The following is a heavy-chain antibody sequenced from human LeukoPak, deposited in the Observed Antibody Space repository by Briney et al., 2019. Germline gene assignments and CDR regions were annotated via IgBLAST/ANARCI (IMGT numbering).Heavy chain of an antibody. CDR3: AILSDFWSGYSFDY. V-gene: IGHV4-34*01. Sequence: SETLSLTCAVYGGSFSGYYWSWIRQPPGKGLEWIGEINHSGSTNYNPSLKSRVTISVDTSKNQFSLKLSSVNAAETAVYYYAILSDFWSGYSFDYWGQGTLVTVSS. D-gene: IGHD3-3*01. CDR2: INHSGST. J-gene: IGHJ4*02. CDR1: GGSFSGYY.